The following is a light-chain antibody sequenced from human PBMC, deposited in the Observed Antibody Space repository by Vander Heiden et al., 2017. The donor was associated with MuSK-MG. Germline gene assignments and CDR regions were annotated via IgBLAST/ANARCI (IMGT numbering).Light chain of an antibody. CDR2: DVN. V-gene: IGLV2-14*03. CDR1: SSDVGGFTF. Sequence: QSALTQPASVSGSPGQSITISCTGTSSDVGGFTFVSWYQHHPGNVPKLLVCDVNDRPSGVSNRFSGSKSGTTASLTISGLQAEDEADYYCSSYTSSSAVVFGGGTKLTVL. J-gene: IGLJ3*02. CDR3: SSYTSSSAVV.